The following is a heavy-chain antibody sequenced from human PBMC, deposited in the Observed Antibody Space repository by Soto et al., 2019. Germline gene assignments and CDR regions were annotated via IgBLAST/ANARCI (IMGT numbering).Heavy chain of an antibody. CDR3: ARHSASSWSYYYYMDV. J-gene: IGHJ6*03. CDR2: IYYSGST. V-gene: IGHV4-39*01. Sequence: SETLSLTCTVSGGSISSSDCYWGWIRQPPGKGLEWIGSIYYSGSTYYNPSLKSRVTISVDTSKNQFSLKLSSVIAADTAVYYCARHSASSWSYYYYMDVWGKGTTLTVSS. CDR1: GGSISSSDCY. D-gene: IGHD3-3*01.